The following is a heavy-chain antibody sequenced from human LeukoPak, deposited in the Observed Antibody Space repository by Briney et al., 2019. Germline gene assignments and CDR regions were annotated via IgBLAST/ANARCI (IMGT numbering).Heavy chain of an antibody. D-gene: IGHD5-12*01. V-gene: IGHV4-34*01. Sequence: SETLSLTCAVNGGSFSGHYWSWIRQPPGKGLEWIGEIYHSGSTNYNPSLKSRVTISVDKSKNQFSLKLSSVTAADTAVYYCARTSPGGYDYNYWGQGTLVTVSS. CDR1: GGSFSGHY. CDR3: ARTSPGGYDYNY. CDR2: IYHSGST. J-gene: IGHJ4*02.